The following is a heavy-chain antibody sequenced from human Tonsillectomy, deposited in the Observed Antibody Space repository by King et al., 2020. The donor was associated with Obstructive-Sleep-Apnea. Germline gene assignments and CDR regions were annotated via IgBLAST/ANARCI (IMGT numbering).Heavy chain of an antibody. CDR2: IESKSDGGTT. CDR1: GISFNKAW. CDR3: TTSPGFYDSSPFDY. D-gene: IGHD3-22*01. J-gene: IGHJ4*02. Sequence: VQLVESGVGLVKPGGSLRLSCAASGISFNKAWMNWVRQAPGKGLEWVGRIESKSDGGTTDYAAPVKGRFTITRDDSKNTLYLQMNSLKTEDTAVYYCTTSPGFYDSSPFDYWGQGTLVTVSS. V-gene: IGHV3-15*04.